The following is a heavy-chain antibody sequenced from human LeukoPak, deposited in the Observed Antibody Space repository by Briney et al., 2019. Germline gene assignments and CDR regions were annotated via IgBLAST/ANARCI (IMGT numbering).Heavy chain of an antibody. CDR3: AREGYYYYYMDV. CDR2: IYTSGST. CDR1: GGSISSSSYY. Sequence: SETLSLTCTVSGGSISSSSYYWSWIRQPAGKGLEWIGRIYTSGSTNYNPSLKSRVAISVDTSKNQFSLKLSSVTAADTAVYYCAREGYYYYYMDVWGKGTTVTISS. V-gene: IGHV4-61*02. J-gene: IGHJ6*03.